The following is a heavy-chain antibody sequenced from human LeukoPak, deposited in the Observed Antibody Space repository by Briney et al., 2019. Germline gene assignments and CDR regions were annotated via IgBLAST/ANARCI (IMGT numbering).Heavy chain of an antibody. D-gene: IGHD2-2*01. V-gene: IGHV1-18*01. J-gene: IGHJ4*02. CDR2: ISAYNGNT. CDR1: GYTFTSYG. CDR3: ARVGLLCTSCYLDY. Sequence: ASVKVSCKASGYTFTSYGISWVRQAPGQGLEWMGWISAYNGNTNYAQKFQGRVTITTDESTSTAYMELSSLRSEDTAVYYCARVGLLCTSCYLDYWGQGTLVTVSS.